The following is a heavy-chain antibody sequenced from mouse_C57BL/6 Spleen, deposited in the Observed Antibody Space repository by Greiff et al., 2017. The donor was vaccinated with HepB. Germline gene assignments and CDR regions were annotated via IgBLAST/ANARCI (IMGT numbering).Heavy chain of an antibody. D-gene: IGHD1-2*01. CDR1: GYSITSGYY. V-gene: IGHV3-6*01. CDR2: ISYDGSN. CDR3: ASLAFAY. J-gene: IGHJ3*01. Sequence: EVKLVESGPGLVKPSQSLSLTCSVTGYSITSGYYWNWIRQFPGNKLEWMGYISYDGSNNYNPSLKNRISITRDTSKNQFFLKLNSVTTEDTATYYCASLAFAYWGQGTLVTVSA.